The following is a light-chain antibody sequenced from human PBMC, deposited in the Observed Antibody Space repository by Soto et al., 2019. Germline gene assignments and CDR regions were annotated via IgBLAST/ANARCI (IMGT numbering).Light chain of an antibody. V-gene: IGKV1-5*03. CDR2: EAS. CDR1: QSINNW. CDR3: QQYNSYSYT. J-gene: IGKJ2*01. Sequence: DFQMTQSPSTLSASVGDRVAITCRASQSINNWLAWYQQKPGKAPKLLIYEASNLQSGVPSRFSGSGSGTEFILTISSLQPDDFATYYCQQYNSYSYTFGQGTKPEIK.